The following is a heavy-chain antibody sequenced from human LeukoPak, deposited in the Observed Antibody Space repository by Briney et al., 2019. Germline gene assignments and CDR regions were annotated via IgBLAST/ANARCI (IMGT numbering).Heavy chain of an antibody. CDR2: INHSGST. CDR3: ARDGDPRYNWNSVV. J-gene: IGHJ6*02. D-gene: IGHD1-7*01. CDR1: GGSFSGYY. V-gene: IGHV4-34*01. Sequence: PSETLSLTCAVYGGSFSGYYWSWIRQPPGKGLEWIGEINHSGSTNYNPSLKSRVTMSVDTSKNQFSLKLSSVTAADTAVYYCARDGDPRYNWNSVVWGQGTTATVSS.